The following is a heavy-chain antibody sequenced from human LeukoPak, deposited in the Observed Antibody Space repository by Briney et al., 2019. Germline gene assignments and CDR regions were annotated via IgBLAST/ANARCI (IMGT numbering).Heavy chain of an antibody. V-gene: IGHV3-21*01. J-gene: IGHJ4*02. CDR1: S. CDR3: ARGHIVMVVAAGYFDY. D-gene: IGHD2-15*01. Sequence: SMNWVRQAPGKGLEWVSSISSSSSYIYYADSVKGRFTISRDNAKNSLYLQMNSLRAEDTAVYYCARGHIVMVVAAGYFDYWGQGTLVTVSS. CDR2: ISSSSSYI.